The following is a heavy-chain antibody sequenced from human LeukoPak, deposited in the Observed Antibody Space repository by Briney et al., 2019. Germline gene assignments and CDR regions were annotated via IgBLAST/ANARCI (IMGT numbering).Heavy chain of an antibody. CDR3: ARGDPYSYVWGGNRYFHY. CDR2: ISAYNGKT. D-gene: IGHD3-10*02. CDR1: GYTFTSYG. J-gene: IGHJ4*02. V-gene: IGHV1-18*04. Sequence: ASVKVSCKASGYTFTSYGISWVRQAPGQGLEWMGWISAYNGKTNYAQKLQGRVTMTTDKSTSTAYMELRSLRSDDTAVYYCARGDPYSYVWGGNRYFHYGGQEPLVTVSS.